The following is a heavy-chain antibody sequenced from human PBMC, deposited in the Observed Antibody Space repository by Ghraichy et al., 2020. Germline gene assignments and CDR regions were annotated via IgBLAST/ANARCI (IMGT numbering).Heavy chain of an antibody. CDR3: ARVARIAARPEGFYYYGMDV. D-gene: IGHD6-6*01. CDR1: GGSISSYY. J-gene: IGHJ6*02. Sequence: SETLSLTCTVSGGSISSYYWSWIRQPPGKGLEWIGYIYYSGSTNYNPSLKSRVTISVDTSKNQFSLKLSSVTAADTAVYYCARVARIAARPEGFYYYGMDVWGQGTTVTVSS. V-gene: IGHV4-59*01. CDR2: IYYSGST.